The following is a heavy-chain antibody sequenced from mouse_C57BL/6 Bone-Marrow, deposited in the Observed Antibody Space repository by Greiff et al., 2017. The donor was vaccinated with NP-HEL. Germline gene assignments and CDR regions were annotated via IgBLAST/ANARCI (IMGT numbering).Heavy chain of an antibody. CDR1: GYTFTSYW. CDR3: VKTGTGLYFDV. CDR2: IYPGSGST. J-gene: IGHJ1*03. D-gene: IGHD4-1*01. V-gene: IGHV1-55*01. Sequence: QVHVKQPGAELVKPGASVKMSCKASGYTFTSYWITWVKQRPGQGLEWIGDIYPGSGSTNYNEKFKSKATLTVDTSSSTAYMQLSSLTSEDSAVYYCVKTGTGLYFDVWGTGTTVTVSS.